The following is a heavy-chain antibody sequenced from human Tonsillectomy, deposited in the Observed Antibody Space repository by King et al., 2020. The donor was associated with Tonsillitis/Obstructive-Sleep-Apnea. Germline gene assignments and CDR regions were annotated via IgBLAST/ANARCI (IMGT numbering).Heavy chain of an antibody. CDR1: GFTISSRA. CDR3: AKDHESSGWPAFDS. CDR2: ITNNAGKT. V-gene: IGHV3-23*04. Sequence: VQLVESGGGLVQPGGSLRLSCAVSGFTISSRAVSWVRQAPGKGLEWLSSITNNAGKTYYADSVMGRFTISRDDSKNTLYLEINSLRVEDTAVYYCAKDHESSGWPAFDSWGQGTLVTVSS. J-gene: IGHJ4*02. D-gene: IGHD3-22*01.